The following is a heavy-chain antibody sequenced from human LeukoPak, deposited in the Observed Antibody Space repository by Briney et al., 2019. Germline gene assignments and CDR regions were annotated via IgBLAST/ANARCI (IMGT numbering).Heavy chain of an antibody. Sequence: SETLSLTCTVYGGSISSGGYCWSWIRQHPGKDRKGIGYIYYSGSTYSNPSLKSRVTISVDTSKNQFSLKLSSVTAADTAVYYCARDGTHLKLDPWGQGTLVTVSS. V-gene: IGHV4-31*03. CDR2: IYYSGST. CDR1: GGSISSGGYC. J-gene: IGHJ5*02. CDR3: ARDGTHLKLDP.